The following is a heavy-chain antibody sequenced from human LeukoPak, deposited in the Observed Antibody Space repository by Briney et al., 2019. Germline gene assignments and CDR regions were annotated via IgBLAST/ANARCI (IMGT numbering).Heavy chain of an antibody. Sequence: GASVKVSCKASGYTFTSYAMHWVRQAPGQRLEWMGWINAGNGNTNYAQKLQGRVTMTTDTSTSTAYMELRSLRSDDTAVYYCASITIFGVVKDAFDIWGQGTMVTVSS. CDR2: INAGNGNT. CDR1: GYTFTSYA. V-gene: IGHV1-3*01. CDR3: ASITIFGVVKDAFDI. D-gene: IGHD3-3*01. J-gene: IGHJ3*02.